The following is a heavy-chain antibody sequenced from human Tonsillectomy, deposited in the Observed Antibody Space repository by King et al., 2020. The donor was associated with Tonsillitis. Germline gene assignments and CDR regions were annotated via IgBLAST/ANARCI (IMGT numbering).Heavy chain of an antibody. D-gene: IGHD2-2*01. V-gene: IGHV4-31*03. CDR3: ARDRAGYCSSTSCYYGRLFDY. CDR2: IYYSGST. CDR1: GGSISSGGYY. J-gene: IGHJ4*02. Sequence: VQLQESGPGLVKPSQTLSLTCTVSGGSISSGGYYWSWIRQHPGKGLEWIGYIYYSGSTYYNPSLKSRVTISVDTSKNQFSLKLSSVTAADTAVYYCARDRAGYCSSTSCYYGRLFDYWGQGTLVTVSS.